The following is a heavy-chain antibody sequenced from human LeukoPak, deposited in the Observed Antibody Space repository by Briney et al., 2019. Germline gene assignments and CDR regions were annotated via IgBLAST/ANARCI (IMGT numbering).Heavy chain of an antibody. J-gene: IGHJ4*02. CDR2: ISYDGSNK. V-gene: IGHV3-30-3*01. Sequence: GGSLRLSCAASGFTFSSYAMHWVRQAPGKGLEWVAVISYDGSNKYYADPVKGRFTISRDNSKNTLYLQMNSLRAEDTAVYYCARAHHPDYWGQGTLVTVSS. CDR3: ARAHHPDY. CDR1: GFTFSSYA.